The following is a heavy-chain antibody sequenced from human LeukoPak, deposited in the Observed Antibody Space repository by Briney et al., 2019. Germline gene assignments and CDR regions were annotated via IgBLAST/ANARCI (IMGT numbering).Heavy chain of an antibody. Sequence: KSLETLSLTCAVYGGSFSGYYWSWIRQPPGKGLEWIGEINHSGSTNYNPSLKSRVTISVDTSKNQFSLKLSSVTAADTAVYYCARRPGYSYGYCFDYWGQGTLVTVSS. CDR3: ARRPGYSYGYCFDY. D-gene: IGHD5-18*01. V-gene: IGHV4-34*01. CDR2: INHSGST. CDR1: GGSFSGYY. J-gene: IGHJ4*02.